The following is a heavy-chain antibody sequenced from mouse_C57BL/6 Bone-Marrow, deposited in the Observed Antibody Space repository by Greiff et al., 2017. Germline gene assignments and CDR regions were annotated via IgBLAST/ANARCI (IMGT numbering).Heavy chain of an antibody. D-gene: IGHD2-4*01. V-gene: IGHV14-4*01. Sequence: EVKLVESGAELVRPGASVKLSCTASGFNIKDDYMHWVKQRPEQGLEWIGWIDPENGDTEYASKFQGKATITADTSSNTAYLQLSSLTSEDTAVYYCTTLYYEYDEDYWGQGTTLTVSA. J-gene: IGHJ2*01. CDR2: IDPENGDT. CDR1: GFNIKDDY. CDR3: TTLYYEYDEDY.